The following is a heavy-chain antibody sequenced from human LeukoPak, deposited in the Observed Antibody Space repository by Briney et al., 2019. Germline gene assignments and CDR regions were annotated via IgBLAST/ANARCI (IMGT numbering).Heavy chain of an antibody. CDR3: ARSIVGASYYFDY. J-gene: IGHJ4*02. CDR2: IYHSGST. Sequence: NPSETLSLTCAVSGYSISSGYYWGWIRQPPGKGLEWIGSIYHSGSTYYNPSLKSRVTISVDTSKNQFSLKLSSVTAADTAVYYCARSIVGASYYFDYWGQGTLVTVSS. D-gene: IGHD1-26*01. V-gene: IGHV4-38-2*01. CDR1: GYSISSGYY.